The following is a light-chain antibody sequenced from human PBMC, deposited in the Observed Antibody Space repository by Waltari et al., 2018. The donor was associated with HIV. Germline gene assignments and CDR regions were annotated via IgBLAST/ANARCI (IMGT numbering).Light chain of an antibody. CDR3: QQYGSSPYT. Sequence: EIVLTQSPGNLSLSQGERATLSCRASQRVSSSYLAWYQQKPGQAPRLLIYGVSSRATGVPDRFSGSGSGTDFTLTISRLEPEDFAVYYCQQYGSSPYTFGQGTKLEIK. J-gene: IGKJ2*01. CDR1: QRVSSSY. CDR2: GVS. V-gene: IGKV3-20*01.